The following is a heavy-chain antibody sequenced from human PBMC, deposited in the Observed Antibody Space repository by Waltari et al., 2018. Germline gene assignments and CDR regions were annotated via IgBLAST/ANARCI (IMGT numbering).Heavy chain of an antibody. Sequence: QVQLQQWGAGLLKPSETLSLTCAVYGGSFSGYYWSWIRQPPGKGLEWIGEINHSGSTNYNPSLKSRVTISVDTSKNQFSLKLSSVTAADTAVYYCARMLPQLYVWGSYRQKDAFDIWGQGTMVTVSS. D-gene: IGHD3-16*02. CDR1: GGSFSGYY. CDR2: INHSGST. J-gene: IGHJ3*02. V-gene: IGHV4-34*01. CDR3: ARMLPQLYVWGSYRQKDAFDI.